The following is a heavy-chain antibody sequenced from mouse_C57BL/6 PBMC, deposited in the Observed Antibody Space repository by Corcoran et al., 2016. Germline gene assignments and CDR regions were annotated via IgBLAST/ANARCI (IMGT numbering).Heavy chain of an antibody. J-gene: IGHJ3*01. CDR3: ARWGANWDGFAY. V-gene: IGHV1-81*01. CDR2: IYPRSGNN. D-gene: IGHD4-1*01. Sequence: QVQLQQSGAELARPGASVKLSCKASGYTFTSYGISWVKQRTGQGLEWIGEIYPRSGNNYYNEKFKGKATLTADKSSSTAYMELRSLTSADSAVYFCARWGANWDGFAYWGQGTLVTVSA. CDR1: GYTFTSYG.